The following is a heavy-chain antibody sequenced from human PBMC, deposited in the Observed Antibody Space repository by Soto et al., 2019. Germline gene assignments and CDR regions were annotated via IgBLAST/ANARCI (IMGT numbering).Heavy chain of an antibody. CDR3: AKDLDGGFGELFFDK. CDR1: GFVFSHFA. D-gene: IGHD3-10*01. Sequence: EVQLLESGGGLVQPGGSLRLSCEASGFVFSHFALSWVRQAPGQGLEWVSGISGGSQTTSYEDSVKGRFTISRKNAKGTWFLQMRNPRAEDTATYFCAKDLDGGFGELFFDKWGQGTLVTVSS. V-gene: IGHV3-23*01. J-gene: IGHJ4*02. CDR2: ISGGSQTT.